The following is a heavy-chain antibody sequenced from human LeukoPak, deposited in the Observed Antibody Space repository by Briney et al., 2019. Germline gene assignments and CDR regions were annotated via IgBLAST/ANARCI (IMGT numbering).Heavy chain of an antibody. CDR2: MNPNSGNT. J-gene: IGHJ4*02. CDR3: ARAPSITGTTPPGY. CDR1: GYTFTSYD. V-gene: IGHV1-8*01. D-gene: IGHD1-7*01. Sequence: GASVKVSCKASGYTFTSYDINWVRQATGQGLEWMGWMNPNSGNTGYAQKFQGRVTMTRNTSISTAYMELSSLRSEDTAVYYCARAPSITGTTPPGYWGQGTLGTVSS.